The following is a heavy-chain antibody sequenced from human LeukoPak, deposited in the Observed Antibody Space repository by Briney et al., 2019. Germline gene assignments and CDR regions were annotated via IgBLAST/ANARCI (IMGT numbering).Heavy chain of an antibody. CDR3: ARVQSRLSWFDP. J-gene: IGHJ5*02. V-gene: IGHV4-61*05. CDR2: IYYSGST. CDR1: GGSISSSNYY. Sequence: SETLSLTCTFSGGSISSSNYYWSWIRQPPGKGLEWIGYIYYSGSTNYNPSLKSRVTISVDTSKNQFSLKLSSVTAADTAVYYCARVQSRLSWFDPWGQGTLVTVSS.